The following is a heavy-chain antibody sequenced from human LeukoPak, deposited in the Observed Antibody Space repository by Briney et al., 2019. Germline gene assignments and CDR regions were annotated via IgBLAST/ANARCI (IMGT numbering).Heavy chain of an antibody. CDR2: ISHSGST. J-gene: IGHJ5*01. Sequence: PSETLTLTCAVYGGSFSGYYWSWIRQPPGKGLEWIGEISHSGSTNYNPSLKSRVTISVDTSKNQFSLKLSSVTAADTAVYYCARGRLYHYVWVGYRYYWFDSWGQGTLVTVSS. V-gene: IGHV4-34*01. CDR3: ARGRLYHYVWVGYRYYWFDS. D-gene: IGHD3-16*02. CDR1: GGSFSGYY.